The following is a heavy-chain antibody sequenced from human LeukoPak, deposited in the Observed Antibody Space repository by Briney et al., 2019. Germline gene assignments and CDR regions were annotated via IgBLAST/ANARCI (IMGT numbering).Heavy chain of an antibody. CDR2: ISKNGDST. CDR1: GFTFSSYA. CDR3: ARMDYSDQFFQH. Sequence: VGSLRLSCAASGFTFSSYAMHWIRQAPGKGLEYVSAISKNGDSTFHAISVKGRFTISRDNSKNTLYLQMGSLRPEDMAVYYCARMDYSDQFFQHWGQGSLVTVSS. J-gene: IGHJ1*01. D-gene: IGHD4-17*01. V-gene: IGHV3-64*01.